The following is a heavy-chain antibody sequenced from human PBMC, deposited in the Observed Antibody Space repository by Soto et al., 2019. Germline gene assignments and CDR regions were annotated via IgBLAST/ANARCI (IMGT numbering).Heavy chain of an antibody. CDR2: FKSEPDGGTT. CDR1: GFTFSNAW. Sequence: EVQLEESGGGLVKPGGSLRLSCAASGFTFSNAWMSWVRQAPGKGPEWVVRFKSEPDGGTTDYAAPGKGRFTISSDDSKTTLYFHMNSLQTEDPAVYYCATAPILGYCTGTSCSTRDVWGKGNTVTVSS. D-gene: IGHD2-2*02. CDR3: ATAPILGYCTGTSCSTRDV. V-gene: IGHV3-15*01. J-gene: IGHJ6*04.